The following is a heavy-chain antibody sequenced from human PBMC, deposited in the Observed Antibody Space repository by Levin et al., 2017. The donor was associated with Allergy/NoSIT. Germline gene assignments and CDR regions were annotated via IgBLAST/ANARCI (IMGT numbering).Heavy chain of an antibody. V-gene: IGHV3-23*01. CDR1: GFTFSSYA. CDR3: ANLLGGWFIVGGPVGAFDI. J-gene: IGHJ3*02. Sequence: GASVKVSCAASGFTFSSYAMSWVRQAPGKGLEWVSAISGSGGSTYYADSVKGRFTISRDNSKNTLYLQMNSLRAEDTAVYYCANLLGGWFIVGGPVGAFDIWGQGTMVTVSS. D-gene: IGHD2-15*01. CDR2: ISGSGGST.